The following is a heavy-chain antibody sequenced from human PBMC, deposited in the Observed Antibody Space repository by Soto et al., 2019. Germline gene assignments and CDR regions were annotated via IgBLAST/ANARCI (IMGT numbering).Heavy chain of an antibody. CDR1: GGPCTSDA. CDR2: IIPIFGTA. J-gene: IGHJ5*02. Sequence: XAVKLSCRGSGGPCTSDAIVWGRRAPGQGLEWMGGIIPIFGTANYAQKFQGRVTITADKSTSPAYMELSSLRSEDTAVYYCARESTFWSSFRNWFDPWGQGTLVTVSS. D-gene: IGHD3-3*01. CDR3: ARESTFWSSFRNWFDP. V-gene: IGHV1-69*06.